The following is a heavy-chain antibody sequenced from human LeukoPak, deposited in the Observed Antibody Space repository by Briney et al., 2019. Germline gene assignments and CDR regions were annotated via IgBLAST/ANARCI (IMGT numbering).Heavy chain of an antibody. Sequence: ASVKVSCKASGYTFIGYYIHWVRQAPGQGLEWMGRIIPILGIANYAQKFQGRVTITADKSTSTAYMELSSLRSEDTAVYYCAREGRDAFDIWGQGTMVTVSS. V-gene: IGHV1-69*04. CDR3: AREGRDAFDI. CDR1: GYTFIGYY. J-gene: IGHJ3*02. CDR2: IIPILGIA.